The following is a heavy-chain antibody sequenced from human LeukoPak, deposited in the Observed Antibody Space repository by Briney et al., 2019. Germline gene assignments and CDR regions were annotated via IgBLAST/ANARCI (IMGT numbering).Heavy chain of an antibody. V-gene: IGHV1-18*01. CDR1: GYTFTSYG. Sequence: ASVKVSCKASGYTFTSYGISWVRQAPGQGLEWMGWISAYNGNTNYAQKLQGRVTMTTDTSTSTPYMELRSLRSDDTAVYYCARTNRSGSPHMDVWGKGTTVTVSS. CDR2: ISAYNGNT. CDR3: ARTNRSGSPHMDV. D-gene: IGHD6-19*01. J-gene: IGHJ6*03.